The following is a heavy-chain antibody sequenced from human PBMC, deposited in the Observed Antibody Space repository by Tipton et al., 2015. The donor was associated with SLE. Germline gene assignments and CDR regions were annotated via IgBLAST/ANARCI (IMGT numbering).Heavy chain of an antibody. V-gene: IGHV4-34*01. CDR1: GGSFSGYY. Sequence: LRLSCGVYGGSFSGYYWGWIRQAPGKGLEWIAEVNHSGGTSYNPSLKSRATLSLDTAKSHFSLWLSSVTIADTAVYYCARDPGPSCTNTGCGGAFDIWGQGTMAVVSS. J-gene: IGHJ3*02. CDR2: VNHSGGT. D-gene: IGHD2-8*01. CDR3: ARDPGPSCTNTGCGGAFDI.